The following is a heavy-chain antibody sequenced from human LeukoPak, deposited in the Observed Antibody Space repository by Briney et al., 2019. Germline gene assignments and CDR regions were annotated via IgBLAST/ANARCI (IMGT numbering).Heavy chain of an antibody. Sequence: SETLSLTCAVYGGSFSGYFWNWIRQPPGKGLEWIGEINHSGSTYNHNPTLKSRVTMSVDTSKNQFSLKLSSVTAADTAVYYCARKSGYARDYWGQGNLVTVSS. V-gene: IGHV4-34*01. D-gene: IGHD5-12*01. CDR1: GGSFSGYF. CDR2: INHSGSTY. CDR3: ARKSGYARDY. J-gene: IGHJ4*02.